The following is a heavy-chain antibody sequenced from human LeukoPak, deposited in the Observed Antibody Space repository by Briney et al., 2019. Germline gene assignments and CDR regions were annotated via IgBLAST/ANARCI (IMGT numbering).Heavy chain of an antibody. CDR1: GGTFSSYA. CDR3: ARDVLRFLEWAPGWFDP. J-gene: IGHJ5*02. Sequence: ASVKVSCKASGGTFSSYAISWVRQAPGQGLEWMGWVSAYNGNTNYAQKLQGRVTMTTDTSTSTAYMELRSLRSDDTAVYYCARDVLRFLEWAPGWFDPWGQGTLVTVSS. D-gene: IGHD3-3*01. V-gene: IGHV1-18*01. CDR2: VSAYNGNT.